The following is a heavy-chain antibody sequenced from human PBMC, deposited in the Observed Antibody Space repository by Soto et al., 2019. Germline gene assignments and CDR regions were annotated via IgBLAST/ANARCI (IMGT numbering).Heavy chain of an antibody. CDR2: IWYDGSNK. CDR1: GFTFSSYG. V-gene: IGHV3-33*01. J-gene: IGHJ3*02. Sequence: QVQLVESGGGVVQPGRSLRLSCAASGFTFSSYGMHWVRQAPGKGLEWVAVIWYDGSNKYYADSVKGRFTISRDNSKNTLYLQMNSLRAEDTAVYYCARDLYYYDSSGRQPGAFDIWGQGTMVTVSS. CDR3: ARDLYYYDSSGRQPGAFDI. D-gene: IGHD3-22*01.